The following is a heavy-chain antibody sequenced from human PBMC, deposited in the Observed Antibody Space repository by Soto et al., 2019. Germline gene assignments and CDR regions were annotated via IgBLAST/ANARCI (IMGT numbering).Heavy chain of an antibody. CDR1: GFTFSDYD. CDR2: ITSNSIYK. D-gene: IGHD2-15*01. CDR3: ARDLSGGNYYMHGLAV. V-gene: IGHV3-21*01. J-gene: IGHJ6*02. Sequence: EVQLVESGGGLVKPGGSLRLSCAASGFTFSDYDMTWVRQAPGKGLEWVSSITSNSIYKYSADSLKGRFTISRDNAKNTLFLQINGLRAEDTAVYYCARDLSGGNYYMHGLAVCGQGTTVSVSS.